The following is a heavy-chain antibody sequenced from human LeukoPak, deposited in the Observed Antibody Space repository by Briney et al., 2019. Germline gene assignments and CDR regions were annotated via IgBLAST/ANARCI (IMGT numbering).Heavy chain of an antibody. D-gene: IGHD2-15*01. CDR1: GFTFSSYA. Sequence: PGRSLRLSCAASGFTFSSYAMHWVRQAPGKGLEWVTFISYDGSNTYYADSVKGRFTISRDNSKNTLFLQMNSLRAEDTAVYYCAKGILSVNDYWGQGTLVTVSS. CDR3: AKGILSVNDY. J-gene: IGHJ4*02. V-gene: IGHV3-30-3*01. CDR2: ISYDGSNT.